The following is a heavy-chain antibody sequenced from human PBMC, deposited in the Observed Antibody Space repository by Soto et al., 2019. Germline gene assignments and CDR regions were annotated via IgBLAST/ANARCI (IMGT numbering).Heavy chain of an antibody. J-gene: IGHJ4*02. D-gene: IGHD1-26*01. V-gene: IGHV3-74*01. CDR1: GFTFNTHW. CDR2: IYFDGITT. Sequence: GGSLRLSCTASGFTFNTHWMHWVRQAPGKGLVWVSRIYFDGITTNYADSVRGRLTVSRDNAKNTVYLHVNALRDEDTAVYYCARGGAMGVDYWGQGTLVTVSS. CDR3: ARGGAMGVDY.